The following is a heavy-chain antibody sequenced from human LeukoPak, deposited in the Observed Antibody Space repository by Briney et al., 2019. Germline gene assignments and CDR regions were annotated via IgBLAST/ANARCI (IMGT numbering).Heavy chain of an antibody. V-gene: IGHV3-7*01. CDR2: IKEDGSIE. J-gene: IGHJ5*02. Sequence: GGSLRLSCVASGFTFSHYWVSWVRQAPGKGLEWVANIKEDGSIEDYVDSVKGRFTVSRDNAKNSLYLEMNSLRVEDTAVYYCVSQQVAPPWGQGTLVIVSS. CDR1: GFTFSHYW. D-gene: IGHD5-12*01. CDR3: VSQQVAPP.